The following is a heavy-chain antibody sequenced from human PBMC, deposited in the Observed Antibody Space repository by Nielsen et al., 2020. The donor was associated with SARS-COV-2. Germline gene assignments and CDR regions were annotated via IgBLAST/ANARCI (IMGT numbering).Heavy chain of an antibody. CDR2: LSGSGEST. J-gene: IGHJ4*02. CDR1: GFTFSSYA. V-gene: IGHV3-23*01. Sequence: GGSLRLSCGASGFTFSSYAMTWVRQAPGKGLEWVSALSGSGESTYYAESVKGRFTISRDNSKNTLYLQMNSLRAEDTAVYYCARDLELLTNYYVLDYWGQGTQVTVSS. D-gene: IGHD3-9*01. CDR3: ARDLELLTNYYVLDY.